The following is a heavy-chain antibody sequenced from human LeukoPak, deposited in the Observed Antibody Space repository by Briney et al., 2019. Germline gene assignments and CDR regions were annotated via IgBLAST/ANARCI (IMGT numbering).Heavy chain of an antibody. CDR1: GGSISSCD. D-gene: IGHD3-10*02. CDR2: IYCSGST. Sequence: SETLSLTCTVSGGSISSCDLSWIRQPPGKGLEWIWYIYCSGSTNYNPSLKSRVTISVDTSENPFSLKLSSVTAADAAVYYCARGRTMVGPDDYWGQGTLVTVSS. V-gene: IGHV4-59*01. J-gene: IGHJ4*02. CDR3: ARGRTMVGPDDY.